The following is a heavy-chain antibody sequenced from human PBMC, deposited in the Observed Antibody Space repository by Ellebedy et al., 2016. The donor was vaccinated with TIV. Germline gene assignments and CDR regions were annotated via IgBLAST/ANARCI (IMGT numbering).Heavy chain of an antibody. CDR3: ATLSTGGGSYRGYYYGMDV. D-gene: IGHD1-26*01. Sequence: ASVKVSCKVSGYTLTELSMHWVRQAPGKGLEWMGGFDPEDGETIYAQKFQGRVTMTEDTSTDTAYMELSSLRSEDTAVYYCATLSTGGGSYRGYYYGMDVWGQGTTVTVSS. V-gene: IGHV1-24*01. CDR2: FDPEDGET. J-gene: IGHJ6*02. CDR1: GYTLTELS.